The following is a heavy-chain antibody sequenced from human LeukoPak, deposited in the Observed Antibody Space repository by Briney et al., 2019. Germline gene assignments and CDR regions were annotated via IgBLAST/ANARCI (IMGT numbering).Heavy chain of an antibody. Sequence: PGGSLRLSCAAXGXXFXSYWMSWVRQAPGKGLEWVANIKQDGSEKYYVDSVKGRFTISRDNAKNSLYLQMNSLRADDTAVYYCTRMSREAPGLPDLWGQGTLVTVSS. J-gene: IGHJ5*02. CDR1: GXXFXSYW. D-gene: IGHD5-24*01. CDR2: IKQDGSEK. CDR3: TRMSREAPGLPDL. V-gene: IGHV3-7*01.